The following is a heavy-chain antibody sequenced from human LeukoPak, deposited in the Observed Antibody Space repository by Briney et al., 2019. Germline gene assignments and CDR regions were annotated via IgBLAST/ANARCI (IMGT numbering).Heavy chain of an antibody. J-gene: IGHJ4*01. CDR3: IREVQVRASASLGL. D-gene: IGHD1-1*01. CDR2: MNSAGTTI. Sequence: GGSLRLSCAASGFIFSDHWMDWVRHVPGEGLVRVARMNSAGTTINYADSVKGRFTISRDNVRNTLHLQMNNLSLEDTAVYFCIREVQVRASASLGLWGRGTLVTVS. CDR1: GFIFSDHW. V-gene: IGHV3-74*01.